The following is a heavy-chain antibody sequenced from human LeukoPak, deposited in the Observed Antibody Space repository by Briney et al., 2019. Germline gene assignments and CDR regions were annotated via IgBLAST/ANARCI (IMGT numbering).Heavy chain of an antibody. CDR2: IYYSGST. Sequence: PETLSLTCTVSDGSVSSGSYYWSWIRQPPGKGLEWIGYIYYSGSTNYNPSLKSRVTISVGTSKNQFSLKLSSVTAADTAVYYCARDPRIAAAGTFWFDPWGQGTLVTVSS. CDR1: DGSVSSGSYY. J-gene: IGHJ5*02. V-gene: IGHV4-61*01. D-gene: IGHD6-13*01. CDR3: ARDPRIAAAGTFWFDP.